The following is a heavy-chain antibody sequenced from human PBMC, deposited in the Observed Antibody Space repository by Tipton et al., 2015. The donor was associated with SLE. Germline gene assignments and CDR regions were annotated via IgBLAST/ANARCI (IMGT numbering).Heavy chain of an antibody. CDR3: ARVKWQRFSLDYYYYMDV. V-gene: IGHV6-1*01. CDR2: TYYMSKWYR. D-gene: IGHD5-12*01. CDR1: GDSVSTNSAA. Sequence: GLVKPSQTLSLTCAISGDSVSTNSAAWNWIRQSPSRGLEWLGRTYYMSKWYRDYAVSVKSRITINPDTSKNHFSLQLTSVTPEDTAVYYCARVKWQRFSLDYYYYMDVWGKGTTVTVSS. J-gene: IGHJ6*03.